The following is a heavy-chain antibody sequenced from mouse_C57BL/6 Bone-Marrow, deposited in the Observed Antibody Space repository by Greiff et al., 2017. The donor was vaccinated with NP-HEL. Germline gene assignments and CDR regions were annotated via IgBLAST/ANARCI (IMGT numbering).Heavy chain of an antibody. CDR1: GYTFTSYW. D-gene: IGHD2-4*01. J-gene: IGHJ3*01. Sequence: EVQLQQSGTVLARPGASVKMSCKTSGYTFTSYWMHWVKQRPGQGLAWIGALYPGNSDTSYNQKFKGKAKLTAVTSASTAYMELSSLTNEDSAVYYCTRGEIYYDYAWFAYWGQGTLVTVSA. V-gene: IGHV1-5*01. CDR2: LYPGNSDT. CDR3: TRGEIYYDYAWFAY.